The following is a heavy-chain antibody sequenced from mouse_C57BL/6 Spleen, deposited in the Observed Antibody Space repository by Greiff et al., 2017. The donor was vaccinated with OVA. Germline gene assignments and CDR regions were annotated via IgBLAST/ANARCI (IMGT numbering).Heavy chain of an antibody. CDR2: IYPGSGST. D-gene: IGHD1-1*01. J-gene: IGHJ1*03. Sequence: VQLQQPGAELVKPGASVKMSCKASGYTFTSYWITWVKQRPGQGLEWIGDIYPGSGSTNYNEKFKSKATLTVDTSSSTAYMQLSSLTSEDSAVYYCARSGFTTVEYFDVWGTGTTVTVSA. CDR1: GYTFTSYW. V-gene: IGHV1-55*01. CDR3: ARSGFTTVEYFDV.